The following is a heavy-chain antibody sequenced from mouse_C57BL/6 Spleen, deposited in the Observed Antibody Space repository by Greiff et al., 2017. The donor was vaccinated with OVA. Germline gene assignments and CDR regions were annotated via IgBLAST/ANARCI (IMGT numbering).Heavy chain of an antibody. CDR3: GRSYYGSRYYFDY. CDR1: GYTFTSYW. V-gene: IGHV1-64*01. J-gene: IGHJ2*01. Sequence: QFQLQQPGAELVKPGASVKLSCKASGYTFTSYWMHWVKQRPGQGLEWIGLIHPNSGSTNYNEKFKSKATLTVDKSSSTAYMQLSSLTSEDAAVYDCGRSYYGSRYYFDYWGQGTTLTVSS. D-gene: IGHD1-1*01. CDR2: IHPNSGST.